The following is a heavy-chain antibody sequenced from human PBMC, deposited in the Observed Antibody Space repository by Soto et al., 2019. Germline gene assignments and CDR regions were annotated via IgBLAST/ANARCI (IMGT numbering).Heavy chain of an antibody. Sequence: QVQLVESGGGVVQPGGSLRLSCAASGFTSSSYGMHWVRQAPGKGLEWVAVVSSDASDRFYADSVKGRFTISRDNSTNTLFLQMNSLRPEDTAVYYCAKDFWGSWYFDLWGRGTLVAVSS. V-gene: IGHV3-30*18. D-gene: IGHD3-16*01. J-gene: IGHJ2*01. CDR2: VSSDASDR. CDR1: GFTSSSYG. CDR3: AKDFWGSWYFDL.